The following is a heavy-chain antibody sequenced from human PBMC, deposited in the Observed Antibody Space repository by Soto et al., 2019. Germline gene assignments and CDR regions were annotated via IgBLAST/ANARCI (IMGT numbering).Heavy chain of an antibody. J-gene: IGHJ4*02. D-gene: IGHD2-2*01. CDR1: GFTFTRYS. CDR3: AKDFEYCSSTSCPFDY. V-gene: IGHV3-21*01. CDR2: ISSTTNYI. Sequence: LRLSCAASGFTFTRYSMNWVRQAPGKGLEWVSSISSTTNYIYYADSMKGRFTVSRDNAKNSVYLEMNSLSAEDTALYYCAKDFEYCSSTSCPFDYWGQGTLVTVSS.